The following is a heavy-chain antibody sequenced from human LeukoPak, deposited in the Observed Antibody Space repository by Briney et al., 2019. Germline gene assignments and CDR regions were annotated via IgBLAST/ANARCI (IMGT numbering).Heavy chain of an antibody. V-gene: IGHV1-2*02. CDR3: ARGDILTGYYYYYYMDV. CDR2: INPNSGGT. J-gene: IGHJ6*03. D-gene: IGHD3-9*01. CDR1: GYTFTGYY. Sequence: GASVTVSCKASGYTFTGYYMHWVRQAPGQGLEWMGWINPNSGGTNYAQKFQGRVTMTRDTSISTAYMELSRLRSDDTAVYYCARGDILTGYYYYYYMDVWGKGTTVTISS.